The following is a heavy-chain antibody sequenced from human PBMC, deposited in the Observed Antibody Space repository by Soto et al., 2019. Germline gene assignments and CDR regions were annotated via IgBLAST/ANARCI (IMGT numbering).Heavy chain of an antibody. CDR1: GGTLSSYA. CDR2: IIPIFGTA. Sequence: QVQLVQSGAEVKKPVSSVKGSCKASGGTLSSYAISWVRQAPGQGLEWMGWIIPIFGTANYAQKFQGRVTITAAESTSTAYMELSSVRSEDTAVYYCARDGGIAADGTVGLLSAFDIWGQGTMVTVSS. V-gene: IGHV1-69*01. CDR3: ARDGGIAADGTVGLLSAFDI. J-gene: IGHJ3*02. D-gene: IGHD6-13*01.